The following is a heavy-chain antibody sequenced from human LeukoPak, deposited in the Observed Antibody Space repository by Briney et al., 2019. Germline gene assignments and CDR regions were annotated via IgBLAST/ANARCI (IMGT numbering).Heavy chain of an antibody. CDR3: AKDGYSSGAEYFDY. D-gene: IGHD6-19*01. Sequence: GGSLRLSCAASGFAFSSYGMSWVRQAPGKGLEWVSAISGSGGSTYYADSVKGRFTISRDNSKNTLYLQMNSLRAEDTAVYYCAKDGYSSGAEYFDYWGQGTLVTVSS. CDR2: ISGSGGST. CDR1: GFAFSSYG. V-gene: IGHV3-23*01. J-gene: IGHJ4*02.